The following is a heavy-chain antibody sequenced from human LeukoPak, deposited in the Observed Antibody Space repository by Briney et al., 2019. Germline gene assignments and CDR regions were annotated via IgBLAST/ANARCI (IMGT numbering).Heavy chain of an antibody. Sequence: PSETLSLTCTVSGGSISSSSYYWGWIRQPPGKGLEWIGSIYYSGSTYYNPSPKSRVTISVDTSKNQFSLKLSSVTAADTAVYYCARSGPSGDAFDIWGQGTMVTVSS. D-gene: IGHD5-12*01. CDR1: GGSISSSSYY. V-gene: IGHV4-39*01. J-gene: IGHJ3*02. CDR2: IYYSGST. CDR3: ARSGPSGDAFDI.